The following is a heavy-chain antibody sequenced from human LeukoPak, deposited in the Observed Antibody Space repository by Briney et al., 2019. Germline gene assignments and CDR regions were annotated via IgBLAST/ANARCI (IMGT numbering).Heavy chain of an antibody. CDR2: INPSGGST. D-gene: IGHD6-13*01. Sequence: GASVKVSCKASGYTFTSYYMHWVRQAPGQGLEWMGIINPSGGSTSYAQKFQGRVTMTRDTSTSTVYMELSSLRSEDTAVYYCARVRQQLVPGDYYYGMDVWGQGTTVTVSS. CDR3: ARVRQQLVPGDYYYGMDV. V-gene: IGHV1-46*01. CDR1: GYTFTSYY. J-gene: IGHJ6*02.